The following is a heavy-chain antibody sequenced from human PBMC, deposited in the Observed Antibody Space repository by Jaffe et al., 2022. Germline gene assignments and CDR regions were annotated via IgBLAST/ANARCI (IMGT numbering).Heavy chain of an antibody. Sequence: EVQLLESGGGLVQPGGSLRLSCAASGFTFSSYAMSWVRQAPGKGLEWVSAISGSGGSTYYADSVKGRFTISRDNSKNTLYLQMNSLRAEDTAVYYCAKDAYDYIWGSYRYTLWLFDYWGQGTLVTVSS. CDR2: ISGSGGST. CDR1: GFTFSSYA. D-gene: IGHD3-16*02. V-gene: IGHV3-23*01. J-gene: IGHJ4*02. CDR3: AKDAYDYIWGSYRYTLWLFDY.